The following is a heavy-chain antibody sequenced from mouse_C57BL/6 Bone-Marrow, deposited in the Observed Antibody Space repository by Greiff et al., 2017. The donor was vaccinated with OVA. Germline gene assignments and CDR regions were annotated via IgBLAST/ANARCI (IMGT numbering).Heavy chain of an antibody. Sequence: EVKLQESGPGLVKPSQSLSLTCSVTGYSITSGYYWNWIRQFPGNKLEWMGYISYDGSNNYNPSLKNRISITRDTSKNQFFLKLNSVTTEDTATYYCARERVWGQGTTLTVSS. V-gene: IGHV3-6*01. CDR1: GYSITSGYY. CDR2: ISYDGSN. J-gene: IGHJ2*01. CDR3: ARERV.